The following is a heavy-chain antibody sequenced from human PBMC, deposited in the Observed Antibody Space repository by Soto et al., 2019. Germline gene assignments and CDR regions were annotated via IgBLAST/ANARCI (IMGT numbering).Heavy chain of an antibody. D-gene: IGHD5-12*01. CDR1: GGTFSSYA. Sequence: SVEVSCKASGGTFSSYAISWVRQAPGEGLEWMGGIIPIFGTANYAQKFQGRVTITADESTSTAYMELSSLRYEDKAVYYCARGSSDIVAPTHFYYFDYWGQGPMLTVSS. J-gene: IGHJ4*02. CDR2: IIPIFGTA. CDR3: ARGSSDIVAPTHFYYFDY. V-gene: IGHV1-69*13.